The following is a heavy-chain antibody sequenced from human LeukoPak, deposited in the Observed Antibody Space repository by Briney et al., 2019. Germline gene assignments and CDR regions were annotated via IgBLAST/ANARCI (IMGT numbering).Heavy chain of an antibody. CDR1: GFTFSGSD. Sequence: GGSLKLSCAASGFTFSGSDMHWVRQASGKGLEWVGRIRSKANSYATAYAASVKGRLTISRDDSKNTAYLQMNSLKTEDTAVYFCTRHSSYHDSSGYYSYWGQGTLVTVSS. D-gene: IGHD3-22*01. J-gene: IGHJ4*02. V-gene: IGHV3-73*01. CDR3: TRHSSYHDSSGYYSY. CDR2: IRSKANSYAT.